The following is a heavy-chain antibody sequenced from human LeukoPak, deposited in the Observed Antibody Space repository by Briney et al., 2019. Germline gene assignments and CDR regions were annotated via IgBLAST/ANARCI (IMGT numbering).Heavy chain of an antibody. Sequence: PGGSLRLSCTASGFTFGDYAMSWFRQAPGKGLEWVGFIRSKAYGRTTEYAASVKGRSTISRDDSKSIAYLQMNSLKTEDTAVYYCTRDRALLWFGELSSYWGQGTLVTVSS. J-gene: IGHJ4*02. CDR1: GFTFGDYA. D-gene: IGHD3-10*01. V-gene: IGHV3-49*03. CDR2: IRSKAYGRTT. CDR3: TRDRALLWFGELSSY.